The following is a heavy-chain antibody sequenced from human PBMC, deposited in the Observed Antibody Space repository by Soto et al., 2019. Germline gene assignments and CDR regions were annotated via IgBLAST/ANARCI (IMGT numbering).Heavy chain of an antibody. Sequence: QVQLVQSGAEVKKPGSSVKVSCKASGGTFSSYAISWVRQAPGQGLEWMGGIIPIFGTANYAQKFQGRVTITADESTSPAYMELSSLRSEDTAVYYCASRVTYCGGDCYDRDDYWGQGTLVTVSS. J-gene: IGHJ4*02. CDR3: ASRVTYCGGDCYDRDDY. CDR2: IIPIFGTA. D-gene: IGHD2-21*02. V-gene: IGHV1-69*12. CDR1: GGTFSSYA.